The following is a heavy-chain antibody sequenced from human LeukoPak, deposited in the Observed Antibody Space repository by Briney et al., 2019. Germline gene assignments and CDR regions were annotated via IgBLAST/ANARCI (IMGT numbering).Heavy chain of an antibody. J-gene: IGHJ4*02. D-gene: IGHD1-26*01. CDR2: IRYDGSNK. Sequence: PGGSLRLSCAASGFTFRSYGMHWVRQAPGKGLEWVTFIRYDGSNKYYADSVKGRFTTSRDNSKNTMYLQMNSLRAEDTAVYYCAKDLEVGANADPHYFDYWGQGTLVTVSS. CDR1: GFTFRSYG. V-gene: IGHV3-30*02. CDR3: AKDLEVGANADPHYFDY.